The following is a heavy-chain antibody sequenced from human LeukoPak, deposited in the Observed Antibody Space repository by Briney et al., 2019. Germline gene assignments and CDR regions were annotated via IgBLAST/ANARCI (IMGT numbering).Heavy chain of an antibody. CDR3: ARALYDSSGYFYH. CDR1: GFTFTTYW. V-gene: IGHV3-7*01. Sequence: PGGSLRLSCAASGFTFTTYWMNWVRQAPGKGLEWVANIKQDGSEKYYVDSVKGRFTISRDNAKNSVYLQMNSLRAGDTAVYYCARALYDSSGYFYHWGQGTLVTVSS. D-gene: IGHD3-22*01. CDR2: IKQDGSEK. J-gene: IGHJ4*02.